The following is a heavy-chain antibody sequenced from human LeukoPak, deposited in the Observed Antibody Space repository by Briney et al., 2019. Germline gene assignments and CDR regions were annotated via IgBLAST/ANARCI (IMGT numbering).Heavy chain of an antibody. V-gene: IGHV3-21*06. CDR3: ARDTYDILTGYYKWAFDI. CDR2: ISSSSSYI. D-gene: IGHD3-9*01. J-gene: IGHJ3*02. Sequence: GGSLRLSCAASGLTFSSYTMNWVRQAPGKGLEWVSSISSSSSYIYYEDSVKGRFTISRDNAKNSLYLQMNSLRAEDTAVYYCARDTYDILTGYYKWAFDIWGQGTMVTVSS. CDR1: GLTFSSYT.